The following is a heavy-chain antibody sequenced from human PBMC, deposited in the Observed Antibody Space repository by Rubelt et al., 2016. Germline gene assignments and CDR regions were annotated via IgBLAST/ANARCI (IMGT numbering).Heavy chain of an antibody. V-gene: IGHV3-30*04. CDR1: GFTFSSYA. J-gene: IGHJ4*02. Sequence: AASGFTFSSYAMHWVRQAPGKGLEWVAVISYDGSHQYYGDSVKGRFTISRDNYKKTLYLQMNSLRAEDTAVYYCATADRISFVRGVVTGDYWGQGTLVTVSS. D-gene: IGHD3-10*01. CDR3: ATADRISFVRGVVTGDY. CDR2: ISYDGSHQ.